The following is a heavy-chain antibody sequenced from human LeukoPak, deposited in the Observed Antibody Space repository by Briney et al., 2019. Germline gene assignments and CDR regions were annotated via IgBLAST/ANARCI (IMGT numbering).Heavy chain of an antibody. CDR1: GGSFISDY. CDR2: IYTSGIT. V-gene: IGHV4-4*07. J-gene: IGHJ3*02. CDR3: ASSRHVYGDYVFAFEI. Sequence: SETLSLTCTISGGSFISDYYNWSWQRAGNGQEFIGRIYTSGITNYNPSLKSRVTMSVDTSKNKFSLKLSSVTAADTAVYYCASSRHVYGDYVFAFEIWGQGTMVTVSS. D-gene: IGHD4-17*01.